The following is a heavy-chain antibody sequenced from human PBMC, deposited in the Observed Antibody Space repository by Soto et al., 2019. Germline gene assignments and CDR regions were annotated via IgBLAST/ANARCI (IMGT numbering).Heavy chain of an antibody. V-gene: IGHV4-59*01. CDR3: ASVPRNLVKLLYFRS. J-gene: IGHJ4*02. CDR1: GGSISSYC. CDR2: VYDSGST. Sequence: SETLSLTCTVSGGSISSYCWSWIRQPPGKGLEWIGYVYDSGSTNYNPSLQSRVTISIDTSKNQFSLKLSSVTAADTAVYYCASVPRNLVKLLYFRSWGQGTLVTVSS. D-gene: IGHD3-16*01.